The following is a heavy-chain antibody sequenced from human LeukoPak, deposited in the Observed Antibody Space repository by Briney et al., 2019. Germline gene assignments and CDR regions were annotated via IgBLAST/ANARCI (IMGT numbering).Heavy chain of an antibody. Sequence: GGSLRVSCAASGFRFYIFYMCCSRQVPGKGVEYIALISASGAVPSYEESVTGRFTISRDKAKISVSMQMNSLSADDTAVYYCARSLIVAYEDYWGQGTLVTVSS. CDR2: ISASGAVP. V-gene: IGHV3-11*04. J-gene: IGHJ4*02. CDR1: GFRFYIFY. D-gene: IGHD3-22*01. CDR3: ARSLIVAYEDY.